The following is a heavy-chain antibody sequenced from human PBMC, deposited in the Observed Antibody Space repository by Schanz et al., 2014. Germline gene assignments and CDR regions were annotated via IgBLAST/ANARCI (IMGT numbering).Heavy chain of an antibody. J-gene: IGHJ4*02. D-gene: IGHD5-18*01. Sequence: VQLVESGGALVQPGGSLRLSCAASGFTFSDYYMTWIRQAPGKGLEWVSDISDSGDSTHYADSVKGRFTISRDNAKNSLFLQMNSLSAEDTAVYYCAKYGGGYSYGFVEYWGQGILVTVSS. CDR2: ISDSGDST. CDR1: GFTFSDYY. CDR3: AKYGGGYSYGFVEY. V-gene: IGHV3-11*01.